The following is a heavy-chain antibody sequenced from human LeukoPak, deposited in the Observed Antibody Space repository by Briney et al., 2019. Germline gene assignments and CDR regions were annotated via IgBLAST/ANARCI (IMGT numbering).Heavy chain of an antibody. Sequence: SETLSLTCTDSGGSISSYYWSWIGQPPGQGLEWIGRVYNSGSTTYNPSLKSRVTMSVDTSKNQFSLKLSSVTAADTAVYYCARDSGTTGEVKFDPWGQGTLVTVSS. V-gene: IGHV4-4*07. CDR2: VYNSGST. CDR1: GGSISSYY. CDR3: ARDSGTTGEVKFDP. J-gene: IGHJ5*02. D-gene: IGHD3-10*01.